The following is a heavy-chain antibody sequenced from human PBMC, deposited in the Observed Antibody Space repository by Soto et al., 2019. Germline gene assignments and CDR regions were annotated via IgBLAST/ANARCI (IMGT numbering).Heavy chain of an antibody. D-gene: IGHD1-1*01. CDR1: GGSISSYY. V-gene: IGHV4-59*01. Sequence: SETLSLTCTVSGGSISSYYWSWIRQPPGKGLEWIGYIYYTGSTNYNPSLKSRVTISLDTPKKQFSLKVNSVTAADTAVYYCARDVSDSWNVFDYWGQGTLVTVSS. J-gene: IGHJ4*02. CDR3: ARDVSDSWNVFDY. CDR2: IYYTGST.